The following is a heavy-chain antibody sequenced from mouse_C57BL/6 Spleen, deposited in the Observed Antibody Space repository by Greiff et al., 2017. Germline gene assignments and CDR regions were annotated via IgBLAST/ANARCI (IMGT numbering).Heavy chain of an antibody. V-gene: IGHV5-16*01. Sequence: EVMLVESEGGLVQPGSSMKLSCTASGFTFSDYYMAWVRQVPEKGLEWVANINYDGSSTYYLDSLKSRFIISRDNAKNILYLQMSSLKSEDTATYYCAREGYDYPYYAMDYWGQGTSVTVSS. D-gene: IGHD2-4*01. J-gene: IGHJ4*01. CDR2: INYDGSST. CDR1: GFTFSDYY. CDR3: AREGYDYPYYAMDY.